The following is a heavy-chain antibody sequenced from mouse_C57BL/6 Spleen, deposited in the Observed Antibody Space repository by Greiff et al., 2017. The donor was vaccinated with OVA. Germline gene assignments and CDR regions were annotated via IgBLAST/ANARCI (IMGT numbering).Heavy chain of an antibody. Sequence: QVQLQQSGPELVKPGASVKISYKASGYAFSSSWMNWVKQRPGKGLEWIGRIYPGDGDTNYNGKFKGKATLTADKSSSTAYMQLSSLTSEDSAVYFCTRYYYGSSYYFHWYFDVWGAGTTVTVSS. D-gene: IGHD1-1*01. CDR1: GYAFSSSW. V-gene: IGHV1-82*01. CDR2: IYPGDGDT. J-gene: IGHJ1*01. CDR3: TRYYYGSSYYFHWYFDV.